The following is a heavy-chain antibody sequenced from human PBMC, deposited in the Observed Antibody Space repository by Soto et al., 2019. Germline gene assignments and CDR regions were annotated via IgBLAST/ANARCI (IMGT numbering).Heavy chain of an antibody. J-gene: IGHJ3*02. D-gene: IGHD6-13*01. V-gene: IGHV1-69*01. CDR3: AVAAAGTFYDAFDI. CDR2: LIPIFGTA. Sequence: QVQLVQSGAEVKKPGSSVKVSCKASGGTFSSYAISWVRQAPGQGLEWMGGLIPIFGTANYAQKFQGRVTITADESTSTAYMELGSLRSEDTAVYYCAVAAAGTFYDAFDIWGQGTMVTVSS. CDR1: GGTFSSYA.